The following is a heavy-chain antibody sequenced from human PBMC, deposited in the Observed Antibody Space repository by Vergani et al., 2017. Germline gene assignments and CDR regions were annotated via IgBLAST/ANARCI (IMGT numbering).Heavy chain of an antibody. V-gene: IGHV1-3*01. CDR3: AGGVRAAAGLAFDY. CDR2: INAGNGNT. D-gene: IGHD6-13*01. J-gene: IGHJ4*02. CDR1: GYTFTSYA. Sequence: QVQLVQSGAEVKKPGASVKVSCKASGYTFTSYAMHWVRQAPGQRLEWMGWINAGNGNTKDSQKFQGRVTITRDTSASTAYMELSSLRSEDTAVYYCAGGVRAAAGLAFDYWGQGTLVTVSS.